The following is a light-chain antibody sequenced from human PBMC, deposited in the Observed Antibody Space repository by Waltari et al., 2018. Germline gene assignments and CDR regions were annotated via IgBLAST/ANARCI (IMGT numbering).Light chain of an antibody. CDR3: QSFDSSLSASV. J-gene: IGLJ3*02. CDR1: SSNFGAGYD. V-gene: IGLV1-40*01. Sequence: QSVLTQPPSMSGAPGQKVTIPCTGGSSNFGAGYDVHWYQQFPGTAPKLLLFGNTNRAAGVPGRISGSRFGASASLAIAGLQSEDEAVYYCQSFDSSLSASVFGGGTKLTVL. CDR2: GNT.